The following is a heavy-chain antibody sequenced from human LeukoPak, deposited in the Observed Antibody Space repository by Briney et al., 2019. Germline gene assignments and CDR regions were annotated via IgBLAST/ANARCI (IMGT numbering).Heavy chain of an antibody. CDR2: IYSDGST. V-gene: IGHV3-23*03. D-gene: IGHD3-3*01. CDR1: GFSFNNYA. J-gene: IGHJ4*02. CDR3: ARGFRFLAIDD. Sequence: GGSLRLSCAASGFSFNNYAMVWVRQAPGKGLEWVSVIYSDGSTYYADSVKGRFTISRDSSKNTLYVQMNSLRAEDTAVYYCARGFRFLAIDDWGQGTLVTVSS.